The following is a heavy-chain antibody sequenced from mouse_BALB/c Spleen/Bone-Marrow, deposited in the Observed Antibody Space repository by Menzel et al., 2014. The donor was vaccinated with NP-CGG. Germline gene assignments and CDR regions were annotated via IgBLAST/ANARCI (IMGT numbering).Heavy chain of an antibody. CDR1: GYTFTDYE. V-gene: IGHV1-15*01. J-gene: IGHJ3*01. CDR2: IDPETGGT. CDR3: TREGYYGSSPAWFAY. D-gene: IGHD1-1*01. Sequence: QVQLQQSGAELVRPGASVTLSCKASGYTFTDYEMHWVKQTPVHGLEWIGAIDPETGGTAYNQKFKGKATLTADKSSSTAYMELCSLTSEDSAVYYCTREGYYGSSPAWFAYWGQGTLVTVSA.